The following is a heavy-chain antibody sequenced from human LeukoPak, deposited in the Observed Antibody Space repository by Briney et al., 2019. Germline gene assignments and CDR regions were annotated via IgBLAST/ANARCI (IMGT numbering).Heavy chain of an antibody. CDR2: ISAYNGNT. CDR3: YYYGSGSYPSFLGY. CDR1: GYTFTSYG. V-gene: IGHV1-18*01. J-gene: IGHJ4*02. Sequence: ASVKVSCKASGYTFTSYGISWVRQAPGQGLEWMGWISAYNGNTNYAQKFQGRVTITADKSTSTAYMELSSLRSEDTAVYYCYYYGSGSYPSFLGYWGQGTLVTVSS. D-gene: IGHD3-10*01.